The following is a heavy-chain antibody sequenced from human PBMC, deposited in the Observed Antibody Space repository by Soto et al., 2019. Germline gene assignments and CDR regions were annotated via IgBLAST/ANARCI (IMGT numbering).Heavy chain of an antibody. Sequence: ASVKVSCKASGYTFTSYYMHWVRQAPGQGLEWMGIINPSGGSTSYAQKFQGRVTMTRDTSTSTVYIELSSLGSEDTAGDYGGRVGPVGIAVAVRWFDPWGQGTLVTVSS. CDR1: GYTFTSYY. V-gene: IGHV1-46*03. J-gene: IGHJ5*02. CDR2: INPSGGST. CDR3: GRVGPVGIAVAVRWFDP. D-gene: IGHD6-19*01.